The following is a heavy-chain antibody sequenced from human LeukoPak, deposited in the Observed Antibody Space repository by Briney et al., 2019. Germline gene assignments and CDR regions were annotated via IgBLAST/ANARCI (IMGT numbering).Heavy chain of an antibody. CDR2: INPNSGGT. J-gene: IGHJ4*02. CDR1: GYTFTRYY. CDR3: ASSATARPWPIFDY. Sequence: GASVKVSSTASGYTFTRYYMHWVRQAPGQGREWMGWINPNSGGTNYAQKFQGRVTMTRDTSTSTAYMELSRLRSDDTAVYYCASSATARPWPIFDYWGQGTLVTVSS. D-gene: IGHD6-6*01. V-gene: IGHV1-2*02.